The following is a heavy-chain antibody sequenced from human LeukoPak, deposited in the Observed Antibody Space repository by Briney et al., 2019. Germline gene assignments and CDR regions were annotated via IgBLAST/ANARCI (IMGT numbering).Heavy chain of an antibody. CDR2: INSDGSST. V-gene: IGHV3-74*01. Sequence: GGSLRLSCAASGFTFSSYWMHWVRQAPGKGLVWVSRINSDGSSTSYADSVKGRFTISRDNAKNTLYLQMNSLRAEDTAVYYCAREVDYGDYTGNWFDPWGQGTLVTVSS. D-gene: IGHD4-17*01. CDR1: GFTFSSYW. CDR3: AREVDYGDYTGNWFDP. J-gene: IGHJ5*02.